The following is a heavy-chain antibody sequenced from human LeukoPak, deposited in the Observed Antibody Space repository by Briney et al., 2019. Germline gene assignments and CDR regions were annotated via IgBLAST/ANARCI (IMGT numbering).Heavy chain of an antibody. CDR1: GGSISSSSYY. CDR2: IYYSGST. D-gene: IGHD1-1*01. V-gene: IGHV4-39*07. CDR3: ARARLERYMDV. J-gene: IGHJ6*03. Sequence: SETLSLTCTVSGGSISSSSYYWGWIRQPPGKGLEWIGTIYYSGSTYYNLSLKSRVTLSVDTAKNQFSLKLSSVSAADTVVYYCARARLERYMDVWGKGTTVTVSS.